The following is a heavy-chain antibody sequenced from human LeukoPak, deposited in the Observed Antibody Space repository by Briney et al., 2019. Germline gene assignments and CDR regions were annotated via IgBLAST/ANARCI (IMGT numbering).Heavy chain of an antibody. V-gene: IGHV3-30*04. CDR3: ARDSIAVAGALDY. CDR2: ISYDGRNK. D-gene: IGHD6-19*01. Sequence: GGSLRLSCAASGFTFSSYAMHWVRQAPGKGLEWVAVISYDGRNKYYADSVKGRFTISRDNSKNTLYLQMNSLRAEDTAVYYCARDSIAVAGALDYWGQGTLVTVPS. CDR1: GFTFSSYA. J-gene: IGHJ4*02.